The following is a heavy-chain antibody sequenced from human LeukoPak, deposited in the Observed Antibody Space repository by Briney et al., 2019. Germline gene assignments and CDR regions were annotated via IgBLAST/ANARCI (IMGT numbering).Heavy chain of an antibody. CDR2: ISSGSNYI. Sequence: PGGSLRLSCSASGFTFSSYDMTWVRQAPGKGLEWVSFISSGSNYIYYADSVKGRFSISRDNAKTTLYLQMNSLRAEDTAVYYCARGGSSRYTITSWGQGALVTVSS. CDR1: GFTFSSYD. CDR3: ARGGSSRYTITS. J-gene: IGHJ5*02. D-gene: IGHD6-13*01. V-gene: IGHV3-21*01.